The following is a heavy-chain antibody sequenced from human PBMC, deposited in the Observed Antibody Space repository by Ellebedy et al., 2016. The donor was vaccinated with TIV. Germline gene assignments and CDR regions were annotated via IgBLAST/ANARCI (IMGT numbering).Heavy chain of an antibody. Sequence: MPSETLSLTCAVYGGSFSGYYWSWIRQPPGKGLEWIGEINHSGSTNYNPSLKSRVTISIDTSKNQFSLKLSSVTAADTAVYYCARGLSAAKSGMDVWGQGTTVTVSS. V-gene: IGHV4-34*01. D-gene: IGHD2-15*01. CDR2: INHSGST. CDR3: ARGLSAAKSGMDV. J-gene: IGHJ6*02. CDR1: GGSFSGYY.